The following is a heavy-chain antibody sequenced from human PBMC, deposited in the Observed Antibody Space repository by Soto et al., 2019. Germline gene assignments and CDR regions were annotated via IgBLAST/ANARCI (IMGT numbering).Heavy chain of an antibody. V-gene: IGHV1-46*01. CDR2: INPSGGST. CDR1: GYTFTSYY. CDR3: ARMGIAARYYYGMDV. J-gene: IGHJ6*02. D-gene: IGHD6-6*01. Sequence: ASVKVSCKASGYTFTSYYMHWVRQAPRQGLEWMGIINPSGGSTSYAQKFQGRVTMTRDTSTSTVYMELSSLRSEDTAVYYCARMGIAARYYYGMDVWGQGTTVTVSS.